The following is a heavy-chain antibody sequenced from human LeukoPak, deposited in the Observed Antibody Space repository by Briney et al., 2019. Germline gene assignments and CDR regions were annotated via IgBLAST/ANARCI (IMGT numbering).Heavy chain of an antibody. CDR2: VRTTAEGETT. D-gene: IGHD4-11*01. Sequence: GGSLRLSCESSGFNFNDAWMSWIRQAPGKGLEWVGRVRTTAEGETTDYAAPVRGRFIISRDDSKNMVFLQMNRLETEDTAIYYCTAGLGKTDDDSWGQGTLVTVSS. J-gene: IGHJ4*02. CDR1: GFNFNDAW. CDR3: TAGLGKTDDDS. V-gene: IGHV3-15*01.